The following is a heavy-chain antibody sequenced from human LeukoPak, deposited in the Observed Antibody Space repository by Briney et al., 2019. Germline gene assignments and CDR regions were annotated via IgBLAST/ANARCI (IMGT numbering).Heavy chain of an antibody. CDR3: ASQKMGYCSGGSCYSNDY. V-gene: IGHV1-69*06. J-gene: IGHJ4*02. CDR1: GGTFSSYA. D-gene: IGHD2-15*01. CDR2: IIPIFGTA. Sequence: GASVKVSCKASGGTFSSYAISWVRRAPGQGLEWMGGIIPIFGTANYAQKFQGRVTITADKSTSTAYMELSSLRSEDTAVYYCASQKMGYCSGGSCYSNDYWGQGTLVTVSS.